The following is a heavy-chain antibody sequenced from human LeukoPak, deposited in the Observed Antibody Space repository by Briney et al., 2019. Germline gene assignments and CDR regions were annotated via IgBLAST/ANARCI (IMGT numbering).Heavy chain of an antibody. J-gene: IGHJ4*02. V-gene: IGHV3-9*01. Sequence: GGSLRLSCAASGFTFDDYAMHWVRQAPGKGLEWVSGISWNSGSIGYADSVKGRFTISRDNAKNSLYLQMNSLRAEDTALYYCAKDMTVAGTGGLFDYWGQGTLVTVSS. CDR3: AKDMTVAGTGGLFDY. CDR2: ISWNSGSI. D-gene: IGHD6-19*01. CDR1: GFTFDDYA.